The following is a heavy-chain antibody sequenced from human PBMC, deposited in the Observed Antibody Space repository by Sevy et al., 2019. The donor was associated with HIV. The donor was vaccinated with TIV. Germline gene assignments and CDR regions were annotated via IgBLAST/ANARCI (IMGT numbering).Heavy chain of an antibody. Sequence: GGSLRLSCVASGFTFSSYYMSWVRQAPGRGPECVAKIRPDGSEKYYVDSVKGRFTVSRNNAKNSLSLQTDSLRAEDTAVYYCGREDLWRFDYWGQGSLVTVSS. CDR3: GREDLWRFDY. J-gene: IGHJ4*02. CDR1: GFTFSSYY. CDR2: IRPDGSEK. V-gene: IGHV3-7*01. D-gene: IGHD3-16*01.